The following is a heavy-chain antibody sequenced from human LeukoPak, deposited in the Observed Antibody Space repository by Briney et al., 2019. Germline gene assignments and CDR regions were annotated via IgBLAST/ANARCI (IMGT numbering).Heavy chain of an antibody. CDR2: IYYSGST. CDR1: GDSISPYY. Sequence: PSETLSLTCTVSGDSISPYYWSWIRQSPGKGLVWIGYIYYSGSTNYNPSLKSRVTISVDMSKNQLSLKLSSVTAADTALYYCARHFTYYYDSSGYPRDAFDIWGQGTVVTVSS. CDR3: ARHFTYYYDSSGYPRDAFDI. V-gene: IGHV4-59*08. J-gene: IGHJ3*02. D-gene: IGHD3-22*01.